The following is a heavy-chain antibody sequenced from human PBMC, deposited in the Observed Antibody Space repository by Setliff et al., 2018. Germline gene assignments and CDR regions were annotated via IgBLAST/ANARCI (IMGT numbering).Heavy chain of an antibody. CDR3: VNTHWDTWIRGAFDI. J-gene: IGHJ3*02. Sequence: GESLKISCSASGFTFNTYTMHWVRQAPGKGLEYVSSIGPNGDSTYYANSVKGRFTISRDSSKNTPYLQMSSLRAEDTAVYYCVNTHWDTWIRGAFDIWGQGTMVTVSS. CDR2: IGPNGDST. V-gene: IGHV3-64D*09. D-gene: IGHD3-10*01. CDR1: GFTFNTYT.